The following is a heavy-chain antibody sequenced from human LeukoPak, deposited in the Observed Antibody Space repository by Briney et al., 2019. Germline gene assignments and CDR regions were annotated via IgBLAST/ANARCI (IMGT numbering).Heavy chain of an antibody. CDR2: IYSGGST. CDR3: ARGDYGEPDGYDY. V-gene: IGHV3-66*01. Sequence: GGSLRLSCAASGFTVSSNYMSWVRQAPGKGLEWVSVIYSGGSTYYADSVKGRFTISRDNSKNTLYLQMNSLRAEDTAVYYCARGDYGEPDGYDYWGQGTLVTVSS. CDR1: GFTVSSNY. D-gene: IGHD4-17*01. J-gene: IGHJ4*02.